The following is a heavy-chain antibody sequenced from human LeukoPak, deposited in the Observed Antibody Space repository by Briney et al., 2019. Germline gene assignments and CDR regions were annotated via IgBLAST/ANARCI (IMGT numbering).Heavy chain of an antibody. CDR3: ARQYSGYDPLDY. Sequence: GESLSISCKGSGYTFTSYWISWVRQMPGKGLEWMGRIDPSDSYTNYSPSFQGHVTISADKSISTAYLQWSSLKASDTAMYYCARQYSGYDPLDYWGQGTLVTVSS. J-gene: IGHJ4*02. D-gene: IGHD5-12*01. V-gene: IGHV5-10-1*01. CDR1: GYTFTSYW. CDR2: IDPSDSYT.